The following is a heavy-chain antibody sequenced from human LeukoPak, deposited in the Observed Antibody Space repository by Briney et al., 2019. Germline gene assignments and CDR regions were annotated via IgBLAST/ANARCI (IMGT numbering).Heavy chain of an antibody. V-gene: IGHV4-39*01. CDR1: GGSISSSSYY. CDR2: IYYSGRT. D-gene: IGHD3-10*01. CDR3: ARQWAMVRGVKTRWFDP. J-gene: IGHJ5*02. Sequence: SETLSLTCTVSGGSISSSSYYWVWIRQPPGKGLEWIGRIYYSGRTFYNPSLKSRVTISVDTPKNQFSQKLCSVASAHPAGYYCARQWAMVRGVKTRWFDPWGQGTLVTVSS.